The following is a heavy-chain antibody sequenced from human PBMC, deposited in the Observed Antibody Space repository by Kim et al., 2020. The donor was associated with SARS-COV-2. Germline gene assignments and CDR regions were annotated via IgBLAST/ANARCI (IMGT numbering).Heavy chain of an antibody. V-gene: IGHV1-69*02. J-gene: IGHJ6*02. Sequence: QKFQGRVTITADKSTSTAYMELSSLRSEDTAVYYCARRGGRQYYYYGMDVWGQGTTVTVSS. D-gene: IGHD3-16*01. CDR3: ARRGGRQYYYYGMDV.